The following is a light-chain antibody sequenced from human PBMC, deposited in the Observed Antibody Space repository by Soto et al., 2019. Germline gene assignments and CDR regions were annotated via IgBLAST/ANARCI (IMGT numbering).Light chain of an antibody. J-gene: IGKJ2*01. CDR1: QSVSSSY. Sequence: EIVLSQSPGTLSLSPGERATLSCRASQSVSSSYLAWYQQKPGQALRLLIYGASSRATGIPDRFSGSGSGTEFTLTISRLEPEDFAIYYCQQYGSSPYTFGQGTKVDIK. CDR3: QQYGSSPYT. V-gene: IGKV3-20*01. CDR2: GAS.